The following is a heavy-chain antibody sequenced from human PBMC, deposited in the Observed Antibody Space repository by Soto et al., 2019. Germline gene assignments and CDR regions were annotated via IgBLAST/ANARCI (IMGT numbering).Heavy chain of an antibody. CDR3: ARALTVGATVDY. Sequence: QVQLVQSGAEVKKPGSSVKVSCKASGGTFSSYTISWVRQAPGQGLEWMGRIIPILGIAKYAQKFQGRVTXXAXQSTSTAYMELSSLRSEDTAVYYCARALTVGATVDYWGQGTLVTVSS. V-gene: IGHV1-69*02. CDR2: IIPILGIA. CDR1: GGTFSSYT. J-gene: IGHJ4*02. D-gene: IGHD1-26*01.